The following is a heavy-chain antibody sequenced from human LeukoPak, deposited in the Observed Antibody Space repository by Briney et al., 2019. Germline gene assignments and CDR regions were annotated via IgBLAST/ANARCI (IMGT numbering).Heavy chain of an antibody. CDR3: ARGQRIQLWFDLDY. V-gene: IGHV1-18*01. J-gene: IGHJ4*02. CDR1: GYTFTSYG. CDR2: ISAYNGNT. Sequence: ASVKVSCKASGYTFTSYGISWVRQAPGQGLEWMGWISAYNGNTNYAQKLQGRVTMTTDTSTSAAYMELRSLRSDDTAVYYCARGQRIQLWFDLDYWGQGTLVTVSS. D-gene: IGHD5-18*01.